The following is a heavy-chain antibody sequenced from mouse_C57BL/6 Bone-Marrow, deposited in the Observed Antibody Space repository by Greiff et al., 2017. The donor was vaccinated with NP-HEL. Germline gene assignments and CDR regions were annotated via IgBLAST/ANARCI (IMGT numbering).Heavy chain of an antibody. V-gene: IGHV1-26*01. CDR3: ARLVDLLWHYGVAY. CDR1: GYTFTDYY. D-gene: IGHD2-1*01. CDR2: INPNNGGT. J-gene: IGHJ3*01. Sequence: EVQLQQSGPELVKPGASVKISCKASGYTFTDYYMNWVKQSHGKSLEWIGDINPNNGGTSYNQKFKGKATLTVDKSSSTAYMELRSLTSEDSAVYYCARLVDLLWHYGVAYWGQGTLVTVSA.